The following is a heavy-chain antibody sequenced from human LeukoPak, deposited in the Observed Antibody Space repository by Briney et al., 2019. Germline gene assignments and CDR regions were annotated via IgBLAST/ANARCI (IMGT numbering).Heavy chain of an antibody. J-gene: IGHJ4*02. D-gene: IGHD5-18*01. CDR2: VSGSGGST. CDR1: GLTSRGYA. V-gene: IGHV3-23*01. Sequence: PGGSLRLSCAASGLTSRGYAMSSVRHAPGKRRGWVSAVSGSGGSTYYADSVKGRFTISRDNSKNTLYLQMNSLRAEDTAVYYCAKDRLGYSYGIGFDYWGQGTLVTVSS. CDR3: AKDRLGYSYGIGFDY.